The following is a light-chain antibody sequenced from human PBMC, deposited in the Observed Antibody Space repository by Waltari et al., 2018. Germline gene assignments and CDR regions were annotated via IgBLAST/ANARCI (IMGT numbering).Light chain of an antibody. Sequence: QSVLTQPPSASGTPRQRVTISCSGSNSNIGRNTVNWYQQFPGAAPTLLVYNNFQRPSGVPDGFSASKSGTSASLAILGVRPEDEADYYCATWDDRLNGPVFGGGTKLPVL. CDR3: ATWDDRLNGPV. V-gene: IGLV1-44*01. J-gene: IGLJ2*01. CDR2: NNF. CDR1: NSNIGRNT.